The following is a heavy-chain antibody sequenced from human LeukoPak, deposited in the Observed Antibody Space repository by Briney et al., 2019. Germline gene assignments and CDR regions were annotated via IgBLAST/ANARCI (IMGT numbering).Heavy chain of an antibody. CDR1: GFTFSSYS. CDR3: AKGPLTNYYMDV. V-gene: IGHV3-30*02. Sequence: GGSLRLSCAASGFTFSSYSMNWVRQAPGKGLEWVAAIWYGGSNKYYANSVKGRFTISRDNSKNTLYLQMNSLRAEDTAVYYCAKGPLTNYYMDVWGKGTTVTVSS. J-gene: IGHJ6*03. D-gene: IGHD1-1*01. CDR2: IWYGGSNK.